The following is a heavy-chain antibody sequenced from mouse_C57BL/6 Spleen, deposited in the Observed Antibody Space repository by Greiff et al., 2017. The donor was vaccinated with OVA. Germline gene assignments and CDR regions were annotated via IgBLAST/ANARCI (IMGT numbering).Heavy chain of an antibody. Sequence: EVQLQESGPGLVKPSQSLSLTCSVTGYSITSGYYWNWIRQFPGNKLEWMGYISYDGSNNYNPSLKNRISITRDTSKNQFFLKLNSVTTEDTATYYCARNWDAWYFDVWGAGTTVTVSP. CDR3: ARNWDAWYFDV. J-gene: IGHJ1*02. D-gene: IGHD4-1*01. CDR2: ISYDGSN. CDR1: GYSITSGYY. V-gene: IGHV3-6*01.